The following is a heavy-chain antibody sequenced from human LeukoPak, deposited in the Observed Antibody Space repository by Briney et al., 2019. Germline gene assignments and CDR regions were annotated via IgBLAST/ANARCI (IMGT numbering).Heavy chain of an antibody. J-gene: IGHJ4*02. CDR1: GFTFSNYA. V-gene: IGHV3-23*01. Sequence: GSLRLSCEASGFTFSNYAMTWVRQAPGKGLEWVSAISGGGTNSYYPDSVKGRFTISRDNSKNTLYLQMNSLRAEDTAVYYCAKGLYHYYGSGSYTLEYWGQGTQVTVSS. CDR3: AKGLYHYYGSGSYTLEY. CDR2: ISGGGTNS. D-gene: IGHD3-10*01.